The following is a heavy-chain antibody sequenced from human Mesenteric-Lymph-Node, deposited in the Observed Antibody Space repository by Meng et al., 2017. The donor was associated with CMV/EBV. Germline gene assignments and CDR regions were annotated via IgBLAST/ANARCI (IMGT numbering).Heavy chain of an antibody. J-gene: IGHJ5*02. CDR2: ISHDSRGT. Sequence: SCKASGYTFTDYYIHWVRQAPGQGLEWMGWISHDSRGTNYAQKFQGRVAMTRDTSISTAYMDLTRLTSDDTAVYYCARGVGSSWFDPWGQGTLVTVSS. CDR3: ARGVGSSWFDP. V-gene: IGHV1-2*02. CDR1: GYTFTDYY. D-gene: IGHD5/OR15-5a*01.